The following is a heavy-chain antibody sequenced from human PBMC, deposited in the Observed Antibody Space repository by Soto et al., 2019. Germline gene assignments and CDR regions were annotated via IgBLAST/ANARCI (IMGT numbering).Heavy chain of an antibody. J-gene: IGHJ4*02. V-gene: IGHV1-46*02. CDR2: INPDGGTT. CDR3: ARPHTFYYDISGYYYAY. Sequence: ASVKVSCKASGYSFNRYSMHWVRQAPGQGLEWMGVINPDGGTTTYAQKFQGRVTMTRDTSTNTVYMDLNSLKSEDTAVYYCARPHTFYYDISGYYYAYWGQGTLVTVSS. CDR1: GYSFNRYS. D-gene: IGHD3-22*01.